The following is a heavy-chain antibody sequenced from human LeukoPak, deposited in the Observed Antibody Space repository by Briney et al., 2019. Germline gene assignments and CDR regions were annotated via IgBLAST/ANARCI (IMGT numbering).Heavy chain of an antibody. V-gene: IGHV4-59*08. D-gene: IGHD2-8*02. CDR3: ARHKLAKGAIVLGLFDP. Sequence: SETLSLTCTVSVDSIISYYWSWIPQPPGKGLEWIGYIYYSGSTNYNPSLKSRVTISVDTSKNQFSLKLSSVTAADTAVYYCARHKLAKGAIVLGLFDPWGQGTLVTVSS. CDR1: VDSIISYY. CDR2: IYYSGST. J-gene: IGHJ5*02.